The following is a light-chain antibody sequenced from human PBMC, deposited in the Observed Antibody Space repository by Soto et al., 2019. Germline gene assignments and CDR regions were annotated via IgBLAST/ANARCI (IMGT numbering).Light chain of an antibody. CDR2: EVT. CDR1: SSDVGAYNY. Sequence: QSVLTQPPSASGSPGQSVTISCTGTSSDVGAYNYVSWYQQHPGKAPKLMIYEVTERPSGVPDRFSGSKSGNTASLTVSGLQAEDAADYYCSSYAGSNNLGFGGGTKLTVL. CDR3: SSYAGSNNLG. V-gene: IGLV2-8*01. J-gene: IGLJ2*01.